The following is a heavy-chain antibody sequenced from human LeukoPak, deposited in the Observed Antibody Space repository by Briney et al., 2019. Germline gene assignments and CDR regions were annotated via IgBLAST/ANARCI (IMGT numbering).Heavy chain of an antibody. CDR2: INHSGSI. CDR1: GGSFSGYY. CDR3: ARERSRYDILTGYYTTFDY. J-gene: IGHJ4*02. D-gene: IGHD3-9*01. V-gene: IGHV4-34*01. Sequence: SETLSLTCTVYGGSFSGYYWSWIRQPPGRGLEWIGEINHSGSINYNPSLKSRVTISVDTSKNQFSLKLSSVTAADTAVYYCARERSRYDILTGYYTTFDYWGQGTLVTVSS.